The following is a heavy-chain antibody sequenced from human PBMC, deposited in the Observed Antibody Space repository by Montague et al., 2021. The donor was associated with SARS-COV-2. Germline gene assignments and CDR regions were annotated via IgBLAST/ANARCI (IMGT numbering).Heavy chain of an antibody. CDR1: GGSISSNSYY. D-gene: IGHD3-10*01. CDR2: IYYSGRH. V-gene: IGHV4-39*01. J-gene: IGHJ4*02. Sequence: SETLSLTCTVSGGSISSNSYYWGWIRQPPGQGLEWIGSIYYSGRHYYNPSLKSRVTISVDTSKNQFSLKLSSVTAADTAVYYCARLPDLLLWFGEALDYWGQGTLVTVSS. CDR3: ARLPDLLLWFGEALDY.